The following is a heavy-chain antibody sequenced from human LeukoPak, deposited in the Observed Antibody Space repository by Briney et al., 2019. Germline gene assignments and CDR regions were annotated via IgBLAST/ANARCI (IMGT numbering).Heavy chain of an antibody. CDR1: GGSISSYY. V-gene: IGHV4-59*01. CDR3: ARGRGRENFDY. CDR2: IYYSGST. J-gene: IGHJ4*02. Sequence: SETLSLTCTVSGGSISSYYWSWIRQPPGKGLEWIGYIYYSGSTNYNPSLKSRVTISVDTSKNQFSLKLSSVTAADTAVYYCARGRGRENFDYWGQGTLVTVSS.